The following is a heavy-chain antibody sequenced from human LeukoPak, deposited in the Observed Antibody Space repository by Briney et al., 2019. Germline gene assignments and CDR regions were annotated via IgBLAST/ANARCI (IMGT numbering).Heavy chain of an antibody. CDR3: ARGGITIVRGVNGNNWFDP. CDR2: MNPNSGNT. V-gene: IGHV1-8*03. Sequence: GASVKVSCEASGYTFTSYDINWVRQATGQGLEWMGWMNPNSGNTGYAQKFQGRVTITRNTSISTAYMELSSLRSEDTAVYYCARGGITIVRGVNGNNWFDPWGQGALVTVAS. J-gene: IGHJ5*02. D-gene: IGHD3-10*01. CDR1: GYTFTSYD.